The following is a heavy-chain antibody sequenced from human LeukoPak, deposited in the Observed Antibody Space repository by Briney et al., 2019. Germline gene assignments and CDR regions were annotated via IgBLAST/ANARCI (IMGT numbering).Heavy chain of an antibody. V-gene: IGHV3-23*01. CDR2: ISGSDSGT. CDR1: GFTFSTYA. CDR3: AKCMSGTGVCLNFDS. J-gene: IGHJ4*02. Sequence: GGALRLSCEASGFTFSTYAMSWVRQPPGKGLQWVSGISGSDSGTYYTDSVKGRFTISRDNSKNTVYLEIDNLRAEDTAVYYCAKCMSGTGVCLNFDSWGQGILVTVSS. D-gene: IGHD2-8*02.